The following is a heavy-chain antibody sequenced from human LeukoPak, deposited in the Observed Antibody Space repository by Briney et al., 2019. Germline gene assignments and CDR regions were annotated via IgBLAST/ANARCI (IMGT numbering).Heavy chain of an antibody. Sequence: ASVKISCKTSGYTFTSYYIYWVRQAPGQGLESMGIINPSGGITTYSQKFQGRVTMTRDTPTRTVYMELNNLTSGDTAVYYCAKAEGYGARDYWGQGTLVTVSS. D-gene: IGHD5-18*01. J-gene: IGHJ4*02. CDR1: GYTFTSYY. CDR3: AKAEGYGARDY. V-gene: IGHV1-46*01. CDR2: INPSGGIT.